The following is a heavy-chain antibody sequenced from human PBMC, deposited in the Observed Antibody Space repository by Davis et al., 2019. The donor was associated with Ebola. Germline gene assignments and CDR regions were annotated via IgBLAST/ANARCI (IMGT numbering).Heavy chain of an antibody. D-gene: IGHD5-18*01. Sequence: MPSETLSLTCTVSGGSISSSSYYWGWIRQPPGKGLEWIGNNYYSGNTYYKPSLKSRVTIFVDRSKNQFSLKLSSVTAADTAVYYCARGHTYGSMVYGMDVWGQGTTVTVSS. J-gene: IGHJ6*02. CDR2: NYYSGNT. CDR3: ARGHTYGSMVYGMDV. V-gene: IGHV4-39*01. CDR1: GGSISSSSYY.